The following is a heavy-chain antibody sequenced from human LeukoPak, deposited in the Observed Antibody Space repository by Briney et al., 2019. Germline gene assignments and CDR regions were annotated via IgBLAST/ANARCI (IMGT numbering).Heavy chain of an antibody. J-gene: IGHJ3*02. V-gene: IGHV3-53*01. CDR2: IYIGGNT. D-gene: IGHD2-21*01. CDR1: GFTVSSNY. CDR3: ARPLLSSDSFDI. Sequence: GGSLRLTCAASGFTVSSNYMSWVRQAPGKGLEWVSIIYIGGNTYYADSVKGRFTISRDNAKNSLYLQLNSLRAEDTAVYYCARPLLSSDSFDIWGQGTMVTVSS.